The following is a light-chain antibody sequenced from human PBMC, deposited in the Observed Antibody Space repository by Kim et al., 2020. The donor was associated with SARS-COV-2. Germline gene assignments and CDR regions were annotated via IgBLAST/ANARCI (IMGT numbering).Light chain of an antibody. J-gene: IGKJ4*01. CDR1: QSISSAL. CDR3: QQYGTTPLT. V-gene: IGKV3-20*01. Sequence: SPEETASLSCGASQSISSALLAWYQQRPGQAPRLRMSGASIRATGIPDRFSGSGSGTDFTLTISRLETDDFAVYYCQQYGTTPLTFGGGTKVEIK. CDR2: GAS.